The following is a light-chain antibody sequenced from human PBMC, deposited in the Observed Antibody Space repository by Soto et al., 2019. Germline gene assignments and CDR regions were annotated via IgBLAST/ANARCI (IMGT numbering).Light chain of an antibody. CDR2: AAS. CDR3: HQDNNYRK. Sequence: DIQLIQSPSFLSASVGDRVTITCRASQGISNYLAWYQQEPGKAPKLLIYAASTLQSGVPLRFSSSRYATELPLTITSLQPDDFATSYCHQDNNYRKFGQGTKV. J-gene: IGKJ1*01. CDR1: QGISNY. V-gene: IGKV1-9*01.